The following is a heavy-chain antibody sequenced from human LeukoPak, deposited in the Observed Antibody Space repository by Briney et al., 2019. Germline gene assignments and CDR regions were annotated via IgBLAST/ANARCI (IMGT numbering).Heavy chain of an antibody. D-gene: IGHD3-22*01. CDR3: ARGVVVITPHFDF. J-gene: IGHJ4*02. CDR2: INPNSGAT. CDR1: GYTFTGYY. V-gene: IGHV1-2*02. Sequence: ASVKVSCKASGYTFTGYYIHWVRQAPGQGLEWMGWINPNSGATNYAQKFQGRVTMTRDTSISTAYMELSSLRSEDTAVYFCARGVVVITPHFDFWGQGTLVTVSS.